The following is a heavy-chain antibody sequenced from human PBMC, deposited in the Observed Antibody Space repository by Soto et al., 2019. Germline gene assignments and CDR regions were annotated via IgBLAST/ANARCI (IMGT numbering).Heavy chain of an antibody. D-gene: IGHD5-12*01. V-gene: IGHV1-18*01. CDR3: ARGGDVNYYHGMDV. CDR1: GYTFTSYG. CDR2: ISAYNGKT. J-gene: IGHJ6*02. Sequence: VQLVQSGGAVKKPGASVKLTCTASGYTFTSYGVSWVRQAPGQGLEWLGWISAYNGKTNYAQNVQGRVTMTTDTSTRTAYMDLRGLRSDDTAVYYCARGGDVNYYHGMDVWGQGTTVTVSS.